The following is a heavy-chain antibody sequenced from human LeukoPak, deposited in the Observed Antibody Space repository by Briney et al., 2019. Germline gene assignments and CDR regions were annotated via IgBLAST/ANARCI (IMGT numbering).Heavy chain of an antibody. CDR2: IYYSGST. V-gene: IGHV4-30-4*01. D-gene: IGHD4-17*01. CDR1: GGSIRSGDYY. Sequence: SQTLSLTCTVSGGSIRSGDYYWSWLRQPPGKGLEWIGYIYYSGSTYYNPSLKSRVTISVDTSKNQFSLKLSSVTAADTAVYYCARDPGDLDYGDYYYYYGMDVWGQGTTVTVSS. CDR3: ARDPGDLDYGDYYYYYGMDV. J-gene: IGHJ6*02.